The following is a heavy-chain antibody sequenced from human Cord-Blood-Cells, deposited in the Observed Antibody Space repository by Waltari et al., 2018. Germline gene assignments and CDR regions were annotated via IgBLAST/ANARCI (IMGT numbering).Heavy chain of an antibody. V-gene: IGHV4-38-2*01. CDR1: GYSISSGYY. J-gene: IGHJ3*02. CDR2: IYHSGST. CDR3: AQDSGSYYFAFDI. D-gene: IGHD1-26*01. Sequence: QVQLQESGPGLVKPSETLSLTCAVSGYSISSGYYWAWIRQPPGKGLEWIGSIYHSGSTYYNPSLKSRFTISVDTSKNQFSLKLSSVTAADTAVYYCAQDSGSYYFAFDIWGQGTMVTVSS.